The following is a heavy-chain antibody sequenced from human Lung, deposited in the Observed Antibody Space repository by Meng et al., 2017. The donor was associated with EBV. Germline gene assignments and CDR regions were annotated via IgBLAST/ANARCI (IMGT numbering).Heavy chain of an antibody. Sequence: EVQLVESGGXLVKPGXSLRLSCAASGSTFSSYSMNWVRQAPGKGLEWVSSISSSSSYIYYADSVKGRFTISRDNAKNSLYLQMNSLRAEDTAVYYCARDQIQLWSFDPRGQGTLVTVSS. CDR3: ARDQIQLWSFDP. CDR1: GSTFSSYS. V-gene: IGHV3-21*01. D-gene: IGHD5-18*01. CDR2: ISSSSSYI. J-gene: IGHJ5*02.